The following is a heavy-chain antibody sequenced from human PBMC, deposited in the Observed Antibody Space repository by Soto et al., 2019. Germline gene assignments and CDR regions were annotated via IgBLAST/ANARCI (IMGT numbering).Heavy chain of an antibody. CDR2: IYYSGST. D-gene: IGHD5-18*01. Sequence: QLQLQESGPGLVKPSETLSLTCTVSGGSISSSSYYWGWIRQPPGKGLEWIGSIYYSGSTYYNPSLKSRVTISVDTSKNQFPLKLSSVTAADTAVYYCARHSRASYGIDYWGQGTLVTVSS. CDR3: ARHSRASYGIDY. CDR1: GGSISSSSYY. J-gene: IGHJ4*02. V-gene: IGHV4-39*01.